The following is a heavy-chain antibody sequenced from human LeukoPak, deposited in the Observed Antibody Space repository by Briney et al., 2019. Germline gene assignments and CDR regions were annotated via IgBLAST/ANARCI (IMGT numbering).Heavy chain of an antibody. J-gene: IGHJ4*02. Sequence: SETLSLTCTVSGGSISSSNWWSWVRQPPGKGLEWIGQIYHSGSTNYNPSLKSRVTISVDKSKNQFSLKLSSVTAADTAVYYCARDAYDSSGYSFDYWGQGTLVTVSS. D-gene: IGHD3-22*01. V-gene: IGHV4-4*02. CDR3: ARDAYDSSGYSFDY. CDR2: IYHSGST. CDR1: GGSISSSNW.